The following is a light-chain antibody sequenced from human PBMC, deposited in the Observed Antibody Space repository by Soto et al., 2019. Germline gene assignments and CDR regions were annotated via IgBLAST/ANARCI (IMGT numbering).Light chain of an antibody. Sequence: DIQMTQSPSTVSASIGDRVTITCRASQTISTWLAWYHQKPGKAPKLLIYDASSFENGVPSRFSGSGSGTEFTLTISSLQPDDFGTYYCQQYKNFSFTFGQGTRLETK. CDR1: QTISTW. CDR3: QQYKNFSFT. V-gene: IGKV1-5*01. J-gene: IGKJ2*01. CDR2: DAS.